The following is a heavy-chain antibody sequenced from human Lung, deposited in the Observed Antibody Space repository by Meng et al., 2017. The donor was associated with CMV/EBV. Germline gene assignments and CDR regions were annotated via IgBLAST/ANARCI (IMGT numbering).Heavy chain of an antibody. D-gene: IGHD3-10*01. Sequence: QARWRESGPQLVKPPETLSLPCAVSGDSITNHNWWAWVRQPPGKGLEWIGEIPHRGSSAYNPSLKSRVSMSIDKSKNQFSLKLTSVTAADTAVYHCLRRSGGSVWGQGTLVTVSS. V-gene: IGHV4-4*03. CDR2: IPHRGSS. CDR1: GDSITNHNW. CDR3: LRRSGGSV. J-gene: IGHJ1*01.